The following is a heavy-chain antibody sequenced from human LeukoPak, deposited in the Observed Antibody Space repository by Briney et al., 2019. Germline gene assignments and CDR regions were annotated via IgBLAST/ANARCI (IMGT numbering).Heavy chain of an antibody. CDR3: ARERIVAAATGYFDY. V-gene: IGHV4-39*07. D-gene: IGHD2-2*01. J-gene: IGHJ4*02. Sequence: SETLSLTCTVSGGSISSSSYYWGWLRQPPGKGLEWIGNIYYSGSTYYNPSLKSRVTISLDTSKNQFSLKLSSVTAADTAVYYCARERIVAAATGYFDYWGQETLVTVSS. CDR2: IYYSGST. CDR1: GGSISSSSYY.